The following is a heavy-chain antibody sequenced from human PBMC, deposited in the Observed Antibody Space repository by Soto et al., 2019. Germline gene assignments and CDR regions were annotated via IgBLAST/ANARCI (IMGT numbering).Heavy chain of an antibody. V-gene: IGHV4-34*01. J-gene: IGHJ1*01. CDR3: ARALNYYDSSGFSPGYFQH. CDR2: INHSGST. CDR1: GGSFSGYY. Sequence: PSETLSLTCAVYGGSFSGYYWSWIRQPPGKGLEWIGEINHSGSTNYNPSLKSRVTISVDTSKNQFSLQLSSVTAADTAVYYCARALNYYDSSGFSPGYFQHWGQGTLVTVS. D-gene: IGHD3-22*01.